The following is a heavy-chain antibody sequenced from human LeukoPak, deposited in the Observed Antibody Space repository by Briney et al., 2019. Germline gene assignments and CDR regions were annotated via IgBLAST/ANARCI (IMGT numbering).Heavy chain of an antibody. J-gene: IGHJ4*02. V-gene: IGHV3-21*01. D-gene: IGHD3-16*02. CDR2: ISSSSSYI. CDR3: ARLTPYYDYVWGSYRPADY. CDR1: GFTVSSNY. Sequence: TGGSLRLSCAASGFTVSSNYMSWVRQAPGKGLEWVSSISSSSSYIYYADSVKGRFTISRDNAKNSLYLQMNSLRAEDTAVYYCARLTPYYDYVWGSYRPADYWGQGTLVTVSS.